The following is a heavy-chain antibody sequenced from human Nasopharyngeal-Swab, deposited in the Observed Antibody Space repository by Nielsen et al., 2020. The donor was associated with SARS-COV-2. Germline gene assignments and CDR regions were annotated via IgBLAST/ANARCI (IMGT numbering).Heavy chain of an antibody. V-gene: IGHV3-30*18. CDR3: AKEGSSSSWYYYYYYMDV. D-gene: IGHD6-13*01. CDR1: GFTFSSYG. Sequence: GGSLRLSCAASGFTFSSYGMHWVRQAPGKGLEWVAVISYDGSNKYYADSVKGRFTISRDNSKNTLYLQMNSLRAEDTAVYYCAKEGSSSSWYYYYYYMDVWGKGTTVTVSS. J-gene: IGHJ6*03. CDR2: ISYDGSNK.